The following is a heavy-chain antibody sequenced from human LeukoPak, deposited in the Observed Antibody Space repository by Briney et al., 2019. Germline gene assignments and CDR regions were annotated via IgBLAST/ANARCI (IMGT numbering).Heavy chain of an antibody. J-gene: IGHJ6*03. CDR3: ARGPYSTGDYYYYYYMDV. CDR1: GGSFSGYY. CDR2: INHSGST. V-gene: IGHV4-34*01. Sequence: SETLSLTCAVYGGSFSGYYWSWIRQPPGKGLEWIGEINHSGSTNYNPSLKSRVTISVDTSKNQFSLKLSSVTAADTAVYYCARGPYSTGDYYYYYYMDVWGKGTTVTVSS. D-gene: IGHD4-11*01.